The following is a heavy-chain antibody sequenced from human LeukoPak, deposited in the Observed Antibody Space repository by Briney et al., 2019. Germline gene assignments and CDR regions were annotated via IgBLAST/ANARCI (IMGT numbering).Heavy chain of an antibody. CDR2: ISSSGSTI. CDR1: GFTFSDYY. J-gene: IGHJ4*02. Sequence: GGSLRLSCAASGFTFSDYYMSWIRQAPGKGLEWVSYISSSGSTIYYADSVKGRFTISRDNAKNSLYLQMNSLRAEDTAVYHCARDPSLVGATQYYFDYWGQGILVTVSS. D-gene: IGHD1-26*01. V-gene: IGHV3-11*01. CDR3: ARDPSLVGATQYYFDY.